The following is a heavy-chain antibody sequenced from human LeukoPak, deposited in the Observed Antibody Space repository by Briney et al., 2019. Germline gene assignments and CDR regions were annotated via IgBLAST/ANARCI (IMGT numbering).Heavy chain of an antibody. CDR1: GGTFSSYA. D-gene: IGHD3-22*01. J-gene: IGHJ3*02. CDR2: IIPIFGTA. CDR3: SGVVITNNAFDI. Sequence: ASVKVSCKASGGTFSSYAISWVRQAPGQGLEWMGGIIPIFGTANYAQKFQGRVTITTDESTSTAYMELSGLRSEDTAVYYCSGVVITNNAFDIWGQGTMVTVSS. V-gene: IGHV1-69*05.